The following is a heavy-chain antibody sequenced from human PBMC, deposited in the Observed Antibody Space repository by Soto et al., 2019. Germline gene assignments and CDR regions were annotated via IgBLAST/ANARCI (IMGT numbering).Heavy chain of an antibody. D-gene: IGHD3-22*01. CDR1: GGSISSSNW. V-gene: IGHV4-4*02. CDR3: ARDYYDSSGQAYYFDY. CDR2: IYHSGST. J-gene: IGHJ4*02. Sequence: SETLSLTCAVSGGSISSSNWWSWVRQPPGKGLEWIGEIYHSGSTNYNPSLKSRVTISVDKSKNQFSLKLSAVTAADTAVYYCARDYYDSSGQAYYFDYWGQGTLVTVSS.